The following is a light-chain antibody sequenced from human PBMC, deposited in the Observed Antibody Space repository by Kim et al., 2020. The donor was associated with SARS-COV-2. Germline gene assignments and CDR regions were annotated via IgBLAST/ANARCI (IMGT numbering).Light chain of an antibody. J-gene: IGKJ2*01. Sequence: SASAGDRVTNTCQASQDIDKYLSWYQHQPGKAPKLLIYDASNLETGVPSRFSGSGSWIFFTLTISSLQPEDLATYYCHQYDNIPHTFGQGTKLEIK. CDR3: HQYDNIPHT. V-gene: IGKV1-33*01. CDR1: QDIDKY. CDR2: DAS.